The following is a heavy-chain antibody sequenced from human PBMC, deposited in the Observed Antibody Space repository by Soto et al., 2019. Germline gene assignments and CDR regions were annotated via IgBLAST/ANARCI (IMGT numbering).Heavy chain of an antibody. J-gene: IGHJ4*02. CDR2: IYYTGTT. Sequence: SVTLSLTCTVSGGSIISFYWSWIRQPPGKGLEWIGNIYYTGTTNYNPSLKSRVSMSLDTSKNQFSLILSSVTAADTAVYYCASRRDPTAFDYWGRGTLVTVSS. D-gene: IGHD3-10*01. CDR3: ASRRDPTAFDY. V-gene: IGHV4-59*08. CDR1: GGSIISFY.